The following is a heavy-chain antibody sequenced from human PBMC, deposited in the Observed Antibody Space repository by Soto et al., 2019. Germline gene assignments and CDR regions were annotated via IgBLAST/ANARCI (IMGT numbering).Heavy chain of an antibody. Sequence: SVKVSCKASGFTFTSSAVQWVRQARGQRLEWIGWIVVGSGNTNYAQKFQERVTITRDMSTSTAYMELSSPRSEDTAVYYCAADELADYYDSSGYYYNYYYYGMDVWGQGTTVTVSS. CDR2: IVVGSGNT. V-gene: IGHV1-58*01. D-gene: IGHD3-22*01. CDR1: GFTFTSSA. J-gene: IGHJ6*02. CDR3: AADELADYYDSSGYYYNYYYYGMDV.